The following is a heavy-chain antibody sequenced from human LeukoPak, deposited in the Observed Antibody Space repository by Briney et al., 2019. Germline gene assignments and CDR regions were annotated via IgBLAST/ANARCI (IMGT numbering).Heavy chain of an antibody. J-gene: IGHJ4*02. D-gene: IGHD3-3*01. Sequence: AXXKVSCKASGYTFTSYDINWVRQAPGQGLEWMGWMNPNSGNTDYAQKFQGRVTMTRNKSISTAYMELSSLRSEDTAVYYCARATYYDFWSGYYITGRGDFDYWGQGTLVTVSS. CDR3: ARATYYDFWSGYYITGRGDFDY. CDR1: GYTFTSYD. CDR2: MNPNSGNT. V-gene: IGHV1-8*01.